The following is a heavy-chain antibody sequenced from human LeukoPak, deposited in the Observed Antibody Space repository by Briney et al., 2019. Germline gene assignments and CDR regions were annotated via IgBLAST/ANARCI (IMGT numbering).Heavy chain of an antibody. V-gene: IGHV4-61*01. J-gene: IGHJ4*02. CDR3: ARDLGFWSGPDY. D-gene: IGHD3-3*01. CDR1: GGSVSSGSYY. CDR2: LYYSGTT. Sequence: SETLSLTCTVSGGSVSSGSYYWSWIRQPPGKGLEWIGYLYYSGTTNYNPSLKSRVTISVDTSKNQFSLRLSSVTAADTAVYFCARDLGFWSGPDYWGQGTLVTVSS.